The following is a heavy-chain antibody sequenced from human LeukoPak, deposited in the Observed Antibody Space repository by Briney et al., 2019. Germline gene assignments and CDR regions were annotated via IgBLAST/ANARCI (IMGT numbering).Heavy chain of an antibody. D-gene: IGHD1-7*01. J-gene: IGHJ4*02. CDR3: ATHAHHCNYDD. V-gene: IGHV4-39*01. CDR1: GGSINNSSYY. Sequence: SSETLSLTCTVSGGSINNSSYYWAWVRQPPGKGPDWIGSISYSGSTYYNPSLKSRLTISVYTSTNQFSLKLYSLTTPDSVVDYGATHAHHCNYDDWGQGTLVTVSS. CDR2: ISYSGST.